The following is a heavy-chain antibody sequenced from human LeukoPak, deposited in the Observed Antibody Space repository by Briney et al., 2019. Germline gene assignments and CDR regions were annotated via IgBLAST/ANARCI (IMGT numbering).Heavy chain of an antibody. V-gene: IGHV4-34*01. D-gene: IGHD3-10*01. Sequence: PSETLSLTCAVYGGSFSGYYWSWIRQPPGKGLEWIGEINHSGSTNYNPSLKSRVTISVDTSKNQFSLKLSSVTAADTAVYYCARGLRMVRGQFQHLGQGTLVTVSS. CDR1: GGSFSGYY. CDR2: INHSGST. J-gene: IGHJ1*01. CDR3: ARGLRMVRGQFQH.